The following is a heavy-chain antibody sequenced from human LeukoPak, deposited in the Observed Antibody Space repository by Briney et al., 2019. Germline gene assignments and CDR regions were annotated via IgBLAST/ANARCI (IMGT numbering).Heavy chain of an antibody. CDR1: GYTFTSYD. CDR3: ARGQSKTWQRLTSFDP. Sequence: ASVKVSCKASGYTFTSYDINWVRQATGQGLEWMGWMNPNSGNTGYAQKFQGRVTMTRNTSISTAYMELSSLRSEDTAVYYCARGQSKTWQRLTSFDPWGQGTLVTVSS. J-gene: IGHJ5*02. CDR2: MNPNSGNT. V-gene: IGHV1-8*01. D-gene: IGHD6-25*01.